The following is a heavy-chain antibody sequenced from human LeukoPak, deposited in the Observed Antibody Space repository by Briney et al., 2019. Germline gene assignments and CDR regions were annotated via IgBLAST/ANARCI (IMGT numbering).Heavy chain of an antibody. J-gene: IGHJ4*02. V-gene: IGHV4-34*01. CDR1: GGSFSGYY. CDR3: ARGEGQRDSNYLFDY. D-gene: IGHD4-11*01. Sequence: SETLSLTCAVYGGSFSGYYWSWIRQPPGKGLEWIGEINHSGSTNYNPSLKSRVTISVDTSKNQFSLKLSSVTAADTAVYYCARGEGQRDSNYLFDYWGQGTLVTVSS. CDR2: INHSGST.